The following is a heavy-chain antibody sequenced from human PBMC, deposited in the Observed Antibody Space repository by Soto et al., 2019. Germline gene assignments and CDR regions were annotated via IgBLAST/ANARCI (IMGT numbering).Heavy chain of an antibody. D-gene: IGHD3-16*01. CDR3: ATVPVNTFPAC. Sequence: SKTLSLTCAVSVGFISDYSLNWFRQPPGKGLGWSRSSYNTVSTDYNSTLKTRLTMSVDTPTRQFCLKLSSVTAADKAVYYCATVPVNTFPACWGQGDQVP. CDR1: VGFISDYS. CDR2: SYNTVST. J-gene: IGHJ1*01. V-gene: IGHV4-59*03.